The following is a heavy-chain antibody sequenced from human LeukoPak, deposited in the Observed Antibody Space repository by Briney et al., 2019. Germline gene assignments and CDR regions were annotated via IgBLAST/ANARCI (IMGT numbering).Heavy chain of an antibody. J-gene: IGHJ3*02. CDR1: GGSFSGYY. D-gene: IGHD3-16*01. CDR2: INHSGST. CDR3: ARPVGQSAFDI. Sequence: SETLSLTCAVYGGSFSGYYWSWIRQPPGKGLEWIGEINHSGSTNYNPSLKSRVTISVDTPKNQFSLKLSSVTAADTAVYYCARPVGQSAFDIWGQGTMVTDSS. V-gene: IGHV4-34*01.